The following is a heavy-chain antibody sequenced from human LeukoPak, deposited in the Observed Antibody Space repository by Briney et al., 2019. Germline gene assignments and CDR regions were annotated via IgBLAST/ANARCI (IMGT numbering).Heavy chain of an antibody. CDR1: GFTFSSYA. V-gene: IGHV3-30-3*01. Sequence: GGSLRLSCAASGFTFSSYAMHWVRQAPGKGLEWVAVISYDGSNKYYADSVKGRFTISRDNSKNTLYLQMNSLRAEDTAVYYCARAGRGRDTSHYYFDSWGRGTQVSVSS. CDR3: ARAGRGRDTSHYYFDS. J-gene: IGHJ4*02. CDR2: ISYDGSNK. D-gene: IGHD3-10*01.